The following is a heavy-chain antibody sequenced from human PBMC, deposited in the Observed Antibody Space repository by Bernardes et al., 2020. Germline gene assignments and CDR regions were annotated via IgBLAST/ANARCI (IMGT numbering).Heavy chain of an antibody. CDR3: AKDQSSGRYGDAFDI. CDR1: GFTFSSYA. J-gene: IGHJ3*02. V-gene: IGHV3-23*01. CDR2: ISGSGGRT. Sequence: VGSLRLSCAASGFTFSSYAMSWVRQAPGKGLEWVSAISGSGGRTYYADSVKGRFTIPRDNSKNTLYLQMNSLRAEDTAVYYCAKDQSSGRYGDAFDIWGQKTIVTVAS. D-gene: IGHD6-19*01.